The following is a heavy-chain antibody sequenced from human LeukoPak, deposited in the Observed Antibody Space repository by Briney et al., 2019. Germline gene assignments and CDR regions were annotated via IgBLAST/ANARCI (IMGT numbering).Heavy chain of an antibody. J-gene: IGHJ4*02. CDR3: AREAMVVTPPFHY. Sequence: SVKVSCKASGGTFSSYAISWVRQAPGQGLEWMGRIIPIVGTANYAQKFQGRVTITTDESTSAAYMELSSLRSEDTAVYYCAREAMVVTPPFHYWGQGTLVTVSS. V-gene: IGHV1-69*05. CDR2: IIPIVGTA. CDR1: GGTFSSYA. D-gene: IGHD2-21*02.